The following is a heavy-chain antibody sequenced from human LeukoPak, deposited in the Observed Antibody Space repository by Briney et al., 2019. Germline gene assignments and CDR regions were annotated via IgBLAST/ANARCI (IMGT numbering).Heavy chain of an antibody. J-gene: IGHJ5*02. CDR3: ARGPPLFDP. CDR1: GFTFSSYS. V-gene: IGHV3-48*01. Sequence: GGSLRLSCAASGFTFSSYSMNWVRQAPGEGLEWVSYIDTSGSPIYYADSVKGRFTISRDNAKNSLYLQMNSLRADDTAVYYCARGPPLFDPWGQGALVTVSS. CDR2: IDTSGSPI.